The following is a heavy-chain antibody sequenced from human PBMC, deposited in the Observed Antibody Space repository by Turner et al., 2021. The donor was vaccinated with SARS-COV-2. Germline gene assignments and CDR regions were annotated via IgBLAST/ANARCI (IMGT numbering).Heavy chain of an antibody. CDR1: GYFFINYY. D-gene: IGHD3-10*01. CDR2: SNPSGGGT. V-gene: IGHV1-46*03. Sequence: QVQLVQSGAEVKKPGASVKVSCKASGYFFINYYIHWVRQAPGQGLEWVGISNPSGGGTRYAQKFRGRVTMTRDTSTSTVSMELSSLRSEDTAVYYCARGELWSFSSYDNWGQGTLVTVSS. CDR3: ARGELWSFSSYDN. J-gene: IGHJ4*02.